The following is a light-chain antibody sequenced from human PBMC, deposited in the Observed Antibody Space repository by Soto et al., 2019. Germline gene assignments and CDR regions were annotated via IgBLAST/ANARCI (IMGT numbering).Light chain of an antibody. J-gene: IGKJ1*01. V-gene: IGKV3-20*01. Sequence: NVLTQSPRPPSFFSGGKNPPSPRASQSISSSYLAWYQQKPGQAPRLLVYGASSRATGIPDRFSGSGSGTDFTLTISRLEPEDFALYYCQQYSSTFWTFGQGTKVDIK. CDR2: GAS. CDR3: QQYSSTFWT. CDR1: QSISSSY.